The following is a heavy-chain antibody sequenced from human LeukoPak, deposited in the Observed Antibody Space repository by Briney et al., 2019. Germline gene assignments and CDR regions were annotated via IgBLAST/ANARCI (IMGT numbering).Heavy chain of an antibody. J-gene: IGHJ4*02. CDR2: ISSSSSTI. CDR3: ARGQPAPIDY. CDR1: GFTFSIYS. Sequence: GGSLRLSCAASGFTFSIYSMNWVRQAPGKGLEWVSYISSSSSTIYYADSVKGRFTISRDNAKNSLYLQMNSLRAEDTAVYYCARGQPAPIDYWGQGTLVTVSS. V-gene: IGHV3-48*01. D-gene: IGHD2-2*01.